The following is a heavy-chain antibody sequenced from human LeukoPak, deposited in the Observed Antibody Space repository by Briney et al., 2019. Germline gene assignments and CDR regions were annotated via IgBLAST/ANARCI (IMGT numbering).Heavy chain of an antibody. J-gene: IGHJ4*02. D-gene: IGHD6-13*01. Sequence: GASVKVSCMASGGTFSSYAISWVRQAPGQGLEWMGGIIPIFGTASYAQKFQGRVTITADESTSTAYMELSSLRSEDTAVYYCARDPGAAAGRGTGFDYWGQGTLVTVSS. CDR1: GGTFSSYA. CDR3: ARDPGAAAGRGTGFDY. V-gene: IGHV1-69*01. CDR2: IIPIFGTA.